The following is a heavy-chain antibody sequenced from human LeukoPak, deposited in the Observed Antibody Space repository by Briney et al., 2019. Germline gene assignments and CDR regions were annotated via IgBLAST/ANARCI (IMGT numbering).Heavy chain of an antibody. CDR3: AREHNEYDILTGYPDRVFDY. Sequence: GGSLRLSCAASGFTFSSYAMHRVRQAPGKGLGWVAVISYDGSNKYYADSVKGRFTISRDNSKNTLYLQMNSLRAEDTAVYYCAREHNEYDILTGYPDRVFDYWGQGTLVTVSS. CDR2: ISYDGSNK. J-gene: IGHJ4*02. CDR1: GFTFSSYA. D-gene: IGHD3-9*01. V-gene: IGHV3-30-3*01.